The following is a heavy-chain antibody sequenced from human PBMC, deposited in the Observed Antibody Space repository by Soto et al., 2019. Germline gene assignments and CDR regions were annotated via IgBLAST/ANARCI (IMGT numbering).Heavy chain of an antibody. D-gene: IGHD3-22*01. J-gene: IGHJ4*02. CDR2: ISAYNGNT. CDR1: GYTFTSYG. V-gene: IGHV1-18*01. CDR3: AREVGYYDSSGYCHY. Sequence: ASVKVSCKASGYTFTSYGISWVRQAPGQGLEWMGWISAYNGNTNYAQKLQGRVTMTTDTSTSTAYMELRSLRSDDTAVYYCAREVGYYDSSGYCHYWGQGTLVTVSS.